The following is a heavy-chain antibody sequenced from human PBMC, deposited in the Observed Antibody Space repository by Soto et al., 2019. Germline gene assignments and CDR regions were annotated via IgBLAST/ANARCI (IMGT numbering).Heavy chain of an antibody. J-gene: IGHJ5*02. CDR2: IHYSGST. CDR3: ARVAPRPYAFDP. Sequence: SETLSLTCTVSGGSISSYYWSWVRQPPGKGLEWIGYIHYSGSTNYNPSLKSRVTISVDTSKNRFSLKLSSVTAADTAVYYCARVAPRPYAFDPWGQGTLVTVSS. D-gene: IGHD3-16*01. CDR1: GGSISSYY. V-gene: IGHV4-59*01.